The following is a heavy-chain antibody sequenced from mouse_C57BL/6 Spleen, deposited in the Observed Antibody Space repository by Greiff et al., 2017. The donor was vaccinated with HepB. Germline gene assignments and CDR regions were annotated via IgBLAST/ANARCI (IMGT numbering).Heavy chain of an antibody. CDR1: GYAFSSYW. Sequence: QVHVKQSGAELVKPGASVKISCKASGYAFSSYWMNWVKQRPGKGLEWIGQIYPGDGDTNYNGKFKGKATLTADKSSSTAYMQLSSLTSEDSAVYFCARWAYGSSLDYWGQGTTLTVSS. J-gene: IGHJ2*01. CDR3: ARWAYGSSLDY. V-gene: IGHV1-80*01. D-gene: IGHD1-1*01. CDR2: IYPGDGDT.